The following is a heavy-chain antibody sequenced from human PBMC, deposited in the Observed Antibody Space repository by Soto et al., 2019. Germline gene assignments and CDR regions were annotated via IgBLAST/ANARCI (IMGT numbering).Heavy chain of an antibody. Sequence: VSAGIMRRRTWCGWVRQPPGKGLEWIGEIYHSGSTNYNPSLKSRVTISVDKSKNQFSLKLSSVTAADTAVYYFAILRRRSSNSYYGMAVCGQWTIVT. CDR1: AGIMRRRTW. CDR2: IYHSGST. CDR3: AILRRRSSNSYYGMAV. J-gene: IGHJ6*02. V-gene: IGHV4-4*02. D-gene: IGHD6-6*01.